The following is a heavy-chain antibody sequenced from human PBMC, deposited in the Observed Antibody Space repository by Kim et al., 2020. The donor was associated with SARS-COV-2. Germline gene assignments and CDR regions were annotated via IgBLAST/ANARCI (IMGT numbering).Heavy chain of an antibody. D-gene: IGHD6-6*01. CDR2: ISYDGSNK. Sequence: GGSLRLSCAASGFTFSSYGMHWVRQAPGKGLEWVAVISYDGSNKYYADSVKGRFTISRDNSKNTLYLQMNSLRAEDTAVYYCAKDPINIAARPGGYFDYWGQGTLVTVSS. V-gene: IGHV3-30*18. CDR3: AKDPINIAARPGGYFDY. J-gene: IGHJ4*02. CDR1: GFTFSSYG.